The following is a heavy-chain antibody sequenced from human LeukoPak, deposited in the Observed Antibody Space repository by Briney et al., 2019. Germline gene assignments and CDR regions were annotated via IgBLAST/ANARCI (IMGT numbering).Heavy chain of an antibody. D-gene: IGHD2-2*01. CDR1: GFTFTSSA. Sequence: TGGSLRLSCAASGFTFTSSAMSWVRQAPGKGLEWVSVISGRGGSTYYADSVKGRFTIPRDNSKNTLYLQMNSLRAEDTAVYYCARSKNSVVPTAQDYWGQGTLVTVSS. V-gene: IGHV3-23*01. CDR3: ARSKNSVVPTAQDY. CDR2: ISGRGGST. J-gene: IGHJ4*02.